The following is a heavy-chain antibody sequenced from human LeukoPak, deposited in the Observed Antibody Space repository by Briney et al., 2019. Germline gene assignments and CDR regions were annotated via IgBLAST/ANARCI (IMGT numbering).Heavy chain of an antibody. V-gene: IGHV3-74*01. D-gene: IGHD5-12*01. J-gene: IGHJ3*02. CDR1: GFTFSSYW. CDR3: ARRDSGYDNRAFDI. Sequence: PGGSLRLSCAASGFTFSSYWMHWVRQAPGKGLIWVSRINSDGSSTNYADSVKGRFTISRDNAKNTLYLQMNSLRAEDTAVYYCARRDSGYDNRAFDIWGQGTMVTVSS. CDR2: INSDGSST.